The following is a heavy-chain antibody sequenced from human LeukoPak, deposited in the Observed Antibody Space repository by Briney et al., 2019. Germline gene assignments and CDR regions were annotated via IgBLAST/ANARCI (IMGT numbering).Heavy chain of an antibody. CDR1: GFTCSNYG. Sequence: GGSLRRSCAASGFTCSNYGVHWVRQAPDKGLEWVAFIRYDGSDKYYADSVKGRVTISRDNSKNTLYLQMNSLRVEDTAVYYCAKVGGSFLSNAFDMWGQGTMVTVSS. CDR3: AKVGGSFLSNAFDM. CDR2: IRYDGSDK. V-gene: IGHV3-30*02. J-gene: IGHJ3*02. D-gene: IGHD1-26*01.